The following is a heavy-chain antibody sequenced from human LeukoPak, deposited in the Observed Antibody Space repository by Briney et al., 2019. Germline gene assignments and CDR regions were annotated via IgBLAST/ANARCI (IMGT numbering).Heavy chain of an antibody. Sequence: SETLSHTCTVSGGSISGYYWSWIRQPPGKGLEWIGFIYHSGSTNYNPSPKSRVTISVDTSKNQFSLKLSSVSAADTAVYYCAGYATTVTTNDYWGQGTLVTVSS. CDR1: GGSISGYY. V-gene: IGHV4-59*08. CDR3: AGYATTVTTNDY. D-gene: IGHD4-17*01. J-gene: IGHJ4*02. CDR2: IYHSGST.